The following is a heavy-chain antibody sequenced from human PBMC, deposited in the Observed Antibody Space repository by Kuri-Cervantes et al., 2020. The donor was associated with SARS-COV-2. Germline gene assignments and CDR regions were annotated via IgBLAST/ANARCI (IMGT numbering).Heavy chain of an antibody. Sequence: WGSLRLSCAASGFTFDDYTMHWVRQAPGKGLEWVAVISYDGSNKSYADSVKGRFTISRDNAKNSLYLQMYSLRAEDTAVYYCARLGGGYYFYSWGQGTLVTVSS. CDR1: GFTFDDYT. V-gene: IGHV3-30*03. J-gene: IGHJ4*02. CDR2: ISYDGSNK. CDR3: ARLGGGYYFYS. D-gene: IGHD3-16*01.